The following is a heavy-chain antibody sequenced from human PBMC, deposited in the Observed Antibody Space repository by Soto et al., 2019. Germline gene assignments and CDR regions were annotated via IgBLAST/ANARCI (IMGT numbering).Heavy chain of an antibody. CDR1: GGSISSYY. CDR2: IYYSGST. CDR3: AREGNFYHGDYYYYMDV. V-gene: IGHV4-59*01. Sequence: SETLSLTCTVSGGSISSYYWSWIRQPPGKGLEWIGYIYYSGSTNYNPSLKSRVTISVDTSKNQFSLKLSSVTAADTAVYYCAREGNFYHGDYYYYMDVWGKGTTVTVSS. D-gene: IGHD1-7*01. J-gene: IGHJ6*03.